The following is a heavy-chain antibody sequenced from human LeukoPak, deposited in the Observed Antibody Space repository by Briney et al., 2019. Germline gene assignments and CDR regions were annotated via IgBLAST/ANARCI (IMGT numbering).Heavy chain of an antibody. CDR2: IYSSGST. CDR1: GFTVSSNY. Sequence: GGSLRLSCAASGFTVSSNYMSWVRQAPGKGLEWVSVIYSSGSTYYADSVKGRFTISRDNSKNTLYLQMNSLRAEDTAVYYCAKDPPRNAFDIWGQGTMVTVSS. J-gene: IGHJ3*02. V-gene: IGHV3-66*01. CDR3: AKDPPRNAFDI.